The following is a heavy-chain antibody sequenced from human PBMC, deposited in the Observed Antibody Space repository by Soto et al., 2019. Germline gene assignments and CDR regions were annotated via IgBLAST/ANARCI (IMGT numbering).Heavy chain of an antibody. Sequence: QVQLVQSGAEVKKPGASVKVSCKSSGYTFPSYGISWVRQAPGQGLAWMGWISAYNGNTNYAQKLQGRVTMTTDTSTSTAYMELRSLRSDDTAVYYCARDASPNYDFWAGGWFDPWGQGTLVTVSS. V-gene: IGHV1-18*01. CDR1: GYTFPSYG. D-gene: IGHD3-3*01. CDR2: ISAYNGNT. J-gene: IGHJ5*02. CDR3: ARDASPNYDFWAGGWFDP.